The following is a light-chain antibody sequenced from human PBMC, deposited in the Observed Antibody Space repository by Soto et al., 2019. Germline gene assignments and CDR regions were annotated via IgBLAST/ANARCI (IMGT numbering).Light chain of an antibody. CDR2: KVS. Sequence: DVVLTKSPLSLPVALGQPASISCRSSQSLVFSDGNTYLNWFQQRPVQSPRRLIYKVSNRDSGVADRISGSESGNDFTLKVSRVEGEDVGVYYCMQGTRWLWTFGQGTKVEIK. V-gene: IGKV2-30*01. CDR3: MQGTRWLWT. CDR1: QSLVFSDGNTY. J-gene: IGKJ1*01.